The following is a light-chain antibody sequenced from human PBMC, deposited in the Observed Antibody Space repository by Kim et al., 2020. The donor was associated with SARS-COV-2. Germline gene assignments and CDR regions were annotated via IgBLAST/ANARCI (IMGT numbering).Light chain of an antibody. Sequence: GQSVTISCSGSRSDVGGYNYVAWYQHKPGTAPKVLIYDVTKRPSGVPDRFSGSKSGNTASLTVSGLQAEDEADYYCSSYAGSNTLVFGGGTKLTVL. J-gene: IGLJ3*02. CDR1: RSDVGGYNY. V-gene: IGLV2-8*01. CDR2: DVT. CDR3: SSYAGSNTLV.